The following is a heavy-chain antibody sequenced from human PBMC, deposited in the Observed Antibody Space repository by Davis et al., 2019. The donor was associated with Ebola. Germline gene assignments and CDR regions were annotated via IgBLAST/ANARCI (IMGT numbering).Heavy chain of an antibody. V-gene: IGHV3-43*01. CDR2: ISWDGGST. CDR3: ARRILGDSRGAVDV. CDR1: GFTFDDYT. D-gene: IGHD2-15*01. Sequence: GESLKIPCAASGFTFDDYTMQWVRQVPGKGLEWVSLISWDGGSTYYADSVKGRFTISRDNAKDSLYLHMNSLRDDDMAVYYCARRILGDSRGAVDVWGQGTTVTVSS. J-gene: IGHJ6*02.